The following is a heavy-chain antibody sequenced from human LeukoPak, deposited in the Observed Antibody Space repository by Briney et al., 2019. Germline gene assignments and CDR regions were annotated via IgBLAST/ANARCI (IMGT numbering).Heavy chain of an antibody. V-gene: IGHV4-39*01. CDR1: GGSISSSSYY. Sequence: PSETLSLTCTVSGGSISSSSYYWGWIRQPPGKGLEWIGSIYYSGSTYYNPSLKSRVTISADTSKNQFSLKLSSVTAADTAVYYCARLGSITIFGVVANFDYWGQGTLVTVSS. CDR2: IYYSGST. CDR3: ARLGSITIFGVVANFDY. D-gene: IGHD3-3*01. J-gene: IGHJ4*02.